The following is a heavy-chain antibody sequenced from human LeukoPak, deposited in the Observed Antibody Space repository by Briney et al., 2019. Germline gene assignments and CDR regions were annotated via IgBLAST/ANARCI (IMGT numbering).Heavy chain of an antibody. V-gene: IGHV4-59*01. J-gene: IGHJ5*02. CDR2: IYYSGST. CDR1: GGSISSYY. CDR3: ARGLRFLEWLLYRDNWFDP. D-gene: IGHD3-3*01. Sequence: TSETLSLTCTVSGGSISSYYWSWIRQPPGKGLEWIGYIYYSGSTNYNPSLKSRVTISVDTSKNQFSLKLSSVTAADTAVYYCARGLRFLEWLLYRDNWFDPWGQGTLVTVSS.